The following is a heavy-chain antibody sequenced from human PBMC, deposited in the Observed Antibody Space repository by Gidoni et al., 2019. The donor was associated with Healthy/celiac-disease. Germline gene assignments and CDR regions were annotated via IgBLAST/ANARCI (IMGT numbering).Heavy chain of an antibody. CDR1: GGSISSYY. V-gene: IGHV4-59*08. J-gene: IGHJ4*02. CDR2: IYYSGST. CDR3: ARHRDGYKEPFDY. Sequence: QVQLQESGPGLVKPSETLSLTCTVSGGSISSYYWSWIRQPPGKGLEWIGYIYYSGSTNYNPSLKSRVTISVDTSKNQFSLKLSSVTAADTAVYYCARHRDGYKEPFDYWGQGTLVTVSS. D-gene: IGHD5-12*01.